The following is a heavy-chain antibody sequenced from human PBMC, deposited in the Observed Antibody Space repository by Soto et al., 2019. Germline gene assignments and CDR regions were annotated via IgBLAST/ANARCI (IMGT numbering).Heavy chain of an antibody. CDR3: ARSAVPIVVVPAARSWFDP. D-gene: IGHD2-2*01. J-gene: IGHJ5*02. V-gene: IGHV1-2*04. CDR1: GYTFTGYY. Sequence: ASVKVSCKASGYTFTGYYMHWVRQAPGQGLDWMGWINPNSGGTNYAQKFQGWVTMTRDTSISTAYMELSRLRSDDTAVYYCARSAVPIVVVPAARSWFDPWGQGTLVTVSS. CDR2: INPNSGGT.